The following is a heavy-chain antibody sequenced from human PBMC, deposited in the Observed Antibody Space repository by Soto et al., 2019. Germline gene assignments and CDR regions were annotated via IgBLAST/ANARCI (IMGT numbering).Heavy chain of an antibody. Sequence: SGPTLVNPTQTLTLTCTFSGFSLSTSQVGVGWIRQPPGKALEWLAHVYWNDDKYYSLSMKSRLTISKDTSKSQVVLTMTKMDPVDTATYYCAHLNTRAYYFDYWGEGAPVTVSS. V-gene: IGHV2-5*01. CDR2: VYWNDDK. CDR3: AHLNTRAYYFDY. J-gene: IGHJ4*02. CDR1: GFSLSTSQVG.